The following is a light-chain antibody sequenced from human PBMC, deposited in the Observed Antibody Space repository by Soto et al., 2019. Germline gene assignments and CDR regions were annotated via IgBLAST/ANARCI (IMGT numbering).Light chain of an antibody. CDR2: LEGSGSY. Sequence: QLVLTQSSSASASLGSSVKLTCTLSSGHSSYIIAWHQQQPGKAPRYLMKLEGSGSYNKGSGVPDRFSGSSSGADHYLTIANLQIEDEADYYCETWDSNTHVFGTGTKVTVL. J-gene: IGLJ1*01. CDR1: SGHSSYI. CDR3: ETWDSNTHV. V-gene: IGLV4-60*02.